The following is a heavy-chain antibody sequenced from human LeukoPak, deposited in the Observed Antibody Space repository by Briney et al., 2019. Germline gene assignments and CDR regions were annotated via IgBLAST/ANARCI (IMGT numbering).Heavy chain of an antibody. J-gene: IGHJ3*02. D-gene: IGHD3-22*01. V-gene: IGHV1-18*01. CDR1: GYTFTSYG. CDR2: ISAYNGNT. CDR3: ARVYYYDSSGTNDAFGI. Sequence: ASVKVSCKASGYTFTSYGISWVRQAPGQGLEWMGWISAYNGNTNYAQKLQGRVTMTTDTSTSTAYMELRSLRSDDTAVYYCARVYYYDSSGTNDAFGIWGQGTMVTVSS.